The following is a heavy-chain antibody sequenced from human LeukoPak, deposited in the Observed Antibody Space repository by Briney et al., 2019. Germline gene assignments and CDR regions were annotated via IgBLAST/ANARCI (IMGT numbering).Heavy chain of an antibody. CDR3: AREGSYSGSGSPPLEH. J-gene: IGHJ1*01. V-gene: IGHV4-34*01. D-gene: IGHD3-10*01. Sequence: SETLSLTCAVYGGSFSDFYWSWVRQSPGKGLEWIGEINHSGSTNYNPSLKSRVTISVDTSKNQFSLKLSSVTAADTAVYYCAREGSYSGSGSPPLEHWGQGTLVTVSS. CDR2: INHSGST. CDR1: GGSFSDFY.